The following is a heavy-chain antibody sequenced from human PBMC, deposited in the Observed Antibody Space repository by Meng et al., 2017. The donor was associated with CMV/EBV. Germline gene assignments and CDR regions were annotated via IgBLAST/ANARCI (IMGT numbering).Heavy chain of an antibody. D-gene: IGHD6-13*01. CDR2: INPNSGGT. CDR3: AHHSYSSSFVPSHDY. CDR1: GYTFTGYY. Sequence: ASVKVSCKASGYTFTGYYMHWVRQAPGQGLEWMGWINPNSGGTNYAQKFQGRVTMTRDTSISTAYMELSRLRSDDTAVYYCAHHSYSSSFVPSHDYWGQGTLVTVSS. V-gene: IGHV1-2*02. J-gene: IGHJ4*02.